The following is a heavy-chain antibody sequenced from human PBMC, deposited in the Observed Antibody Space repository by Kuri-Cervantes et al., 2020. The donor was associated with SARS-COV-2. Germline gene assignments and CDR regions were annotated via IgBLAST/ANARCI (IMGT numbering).Heavy chain of an antibody. J-gene: IGHJ4*02. CDR1: GVSISSYY. CDR2: IYYSGST. CDR3: ARVVLMPGEQEFDY. V-gene: IGHV4-59*12. D-gene: IGHD2-8*01. Sequence: SETLSLTCTVSGVSISSYYCSWIRQPPGKGLEWIGNIYYSGSTNYNPSLKSRVTISVDKSKNQFSLKLSSVTAADTAVYYCARVVLMPGEQEFDYWGQGTLVTVSS.